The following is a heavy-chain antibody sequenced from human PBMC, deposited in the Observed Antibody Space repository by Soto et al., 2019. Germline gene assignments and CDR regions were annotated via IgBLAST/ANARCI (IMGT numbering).Heavy chain of an antibody. J-gene: IGHJ5*02. V-gene: IGHV4-59*08. D-gene: IGHD1-1*01. CDR2: IYYRGST. Sequence: QVQLQESGPGLVKPSETLSLTCTVSGGSISSYYWSWIRQPPGKGLEWIGYIYYRGSTNHNPSLKSRVTISVDTSKNQFSLKLSSVTAADTAVYYCARHRGTGGLYWFDPWGQGTLVTVSS. CDR1: GGSISSYY. CDR3: ARHRGTGGLYWFDP.